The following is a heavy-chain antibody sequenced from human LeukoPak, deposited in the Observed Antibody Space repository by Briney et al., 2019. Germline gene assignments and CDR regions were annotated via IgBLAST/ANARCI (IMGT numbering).Heavy chain of an antibody. D-gene: IGHD3-10*01. V-gene: IGHV3-64*01. CDR3: ARDAAEFYYFDY. CDR2: ISSNGGST. CDR1: GFTFSSYA. J-gene: IGHJ4*02. Sequence: QPGGSLRLSCAASGFTFSSYAMHWVRQAPGKGLEYVSAISSNGGSTYYANSVKGRFTISRDNSKNTLYLQMGSLRAEDMAVYYCARDAAEFYYFDYWGQGTLVTVSS.